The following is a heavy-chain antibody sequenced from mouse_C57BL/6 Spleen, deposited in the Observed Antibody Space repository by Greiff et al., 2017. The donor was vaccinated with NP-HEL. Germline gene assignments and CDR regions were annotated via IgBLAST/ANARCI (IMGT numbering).Heavy chain of an antibody. J-gene: IGHJ1*03. CDR2: IYPSDSET. CDR1: GYTFTSYW. CDR3: ARSYYGSSYWYFDV. V-gene: IGHV1-61*01. Sequence: VQLKQPGAELVRPGSSVKLSCKASGYTFTSYWMDWVKQRPGQGLEWIGNIYPSDSETHYNQKFKDKATLTVDKSSSTAYMQLSSLTSEDSAVYYCARSYYGSSYWYFDVWGTGTTVTVSS. D-gene: IGHD1-1*01.